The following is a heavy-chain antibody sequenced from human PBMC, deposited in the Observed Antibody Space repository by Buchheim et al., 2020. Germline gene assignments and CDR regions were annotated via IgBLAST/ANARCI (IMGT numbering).Heavy chain of an antibody. Sequence: QVQLQESGPGLVKPSQTLSLTCTVSGGSISSGSYYWSWIRQPAGKGLEWIGRIYTSGSTNYNPSLKSRVTISVDTSKNPFSLKLSSVTAADTAVYYCASGDYYDSSGWTDAFDIWGQGT. D-gene: IGHD3-22*01. CDR2: IYTSGST. CDR1: GGSISSGSYY. V-gene: IGHV4-61*02. J-gene: IGHJ3*02. CDR3: ASGDYYDSSGWTDAFDI.